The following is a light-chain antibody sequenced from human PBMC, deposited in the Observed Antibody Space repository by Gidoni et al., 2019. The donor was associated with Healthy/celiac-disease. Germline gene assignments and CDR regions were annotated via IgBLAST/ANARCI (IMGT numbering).Light chain of an antibody. CDR1: QRVSRN. Sequence: EIVMTQSPATLSVSPGERATLPCRASQRVSRNFAWYQQNPGQAPRPLIYGAATRATGIPARFSGSGSGTEFTLTISSLQSEDFAVYYCQQYNNWPPWTFGQGTKVEIK. CDR2: GAA. J-gene: IGKJ1*01. CDR3: QQYNNWPPWT. V-gene: IGKV3-15*01.